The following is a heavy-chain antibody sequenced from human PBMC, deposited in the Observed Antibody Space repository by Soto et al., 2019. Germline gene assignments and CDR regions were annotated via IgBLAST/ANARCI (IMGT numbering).Heavy chain of an antibody. CDR3: ARDNYDYVWGGEVGMDV. CDR2: IWYDGSNK. CDR1: GFTFRSYG. D-gene: IGHD3-16*01. V-gene: IGHV3-33*01. Sequence: QVQLVESGGGVVQPGRSLRLSCAASGFTFRSYGMQWVRQAPGKGLEWVAVIWYDGSNKYYADSVKGRFTISRDNSKNTLYLQMNSLRAEDTAVYYCARDNYDYVWGGEVGMDVWGQGTTVTVSS. J-gene: IGHJ6*02.